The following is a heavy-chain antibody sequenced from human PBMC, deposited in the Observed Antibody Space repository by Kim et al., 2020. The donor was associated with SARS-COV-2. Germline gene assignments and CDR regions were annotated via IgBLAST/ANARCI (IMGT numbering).Heavy chain of an antibody. CDR3: GDYHGVASHFTY. Sequence: ASGQGRFTISTDTAKHTRYLQMNSLRAEDTAVYYCGDYHGVASHFTYWGQGTLVTVSS. J-gene: IGHJ4*02. V-gene: IGHV3-23*01. D-gene: IGHD3-10*01.